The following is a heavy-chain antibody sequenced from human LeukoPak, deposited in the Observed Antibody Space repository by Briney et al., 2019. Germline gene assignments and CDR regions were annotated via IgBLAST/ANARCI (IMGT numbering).Heavy chain of an antibody. D-gene: IGHD3-3*01. CDR1: RLTFTYW. V-gene: IGHV3-7*01. Sequence: GGSLRLSCAASRLTFTYWMSWVRQAPGKGLEWVANIKQVGSEKYYVDSVKGRFTISRDNAKRSLYLQMNSLRAEDTALYYCASSFSDDFWSGHFWGQGTLVTVSS. CDR2: IKQVGSEK. CDR3: ASSFSDDFWSGHF. J-gene: IGHJ4*02.